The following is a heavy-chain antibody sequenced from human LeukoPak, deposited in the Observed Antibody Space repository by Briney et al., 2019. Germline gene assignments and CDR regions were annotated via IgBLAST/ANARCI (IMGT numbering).Heavy chain of an antibody. CDR2: IYTSESP. J-gene: IGHJ4*02. V-gene: IGHV4-4*07. CDR3: ARDGKWLLPFNY. Sequence: SETLSLTCTVSGGSISSYYWSWIRQPARKGLEWIWRIYTSESPNYNPSLKSRVTMSVDTSTNQSSLKLSSVTAADTAVYYCARDGKWLLPFNYWGQGTLVTVSS. CDR1: GGSISSYY. D-gene: IGHD3-22*01.